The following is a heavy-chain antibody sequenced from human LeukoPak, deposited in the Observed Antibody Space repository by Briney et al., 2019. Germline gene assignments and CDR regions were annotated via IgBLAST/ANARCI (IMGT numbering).Heavy chain of an antibody. CDR2: INHSGST. CDR1: GGSFSGYY. CDR3: ARLYDYVWGSYRYRYYYYYMDV. J-gene: IGHJ6*03. D-gene: IGHD3-16*02. V-gene: IGHV4-34*01. Sequence: PSETLSLTCAVYGGSFSGYYWSWIRQPPGKGLEWIGEINHSGSTNYNPSLKSRVTISVDTSKNQFSLKLSSVTAADTAVYYCARLYDYVWGSYRYRYYYYYMDVWGKGTTVTVSS.